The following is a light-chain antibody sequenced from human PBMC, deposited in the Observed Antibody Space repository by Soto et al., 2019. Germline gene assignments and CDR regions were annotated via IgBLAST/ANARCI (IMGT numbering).Light chain of an antibody. CDR2: GAS. CDR3: QQYNNWPPLT. Sequence: DTVLTQSPDTLSVSPGERATVSCRASQSVSSNLAWYQQKPGQAPRLLIYGASTRATGIPARFSGSGSGTEFTLTISSLQSEDFAVYYCQQYNNWPPLTFGGGTKVDIK. V-gene: IGKV3-15*01. J-gene: IGKJ4*01. CDR1: QSVSSN.